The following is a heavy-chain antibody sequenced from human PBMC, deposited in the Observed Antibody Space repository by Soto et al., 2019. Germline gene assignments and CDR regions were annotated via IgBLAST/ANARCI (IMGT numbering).Heavy chain of an antibody. CDR3: ARGLATVTTYPYYYYYGMDV. CDR2: INSDGSST. D-gene: IGHD4-17*01. Sequence: GGSLRLSCAASGFTFSSYWMHWVRQAPGKGLVWVSRINSDGSSTSYADSVKGRFTISRDNAKNTLYLQMNSLRAEDTAVYYCARGLATVTTYPYYYYYGMDVWGQGTTVTVSS. V-gene: IGHV3-74*01. CDR1: GFTFSSYW. J-gene: IGHJ6*02.